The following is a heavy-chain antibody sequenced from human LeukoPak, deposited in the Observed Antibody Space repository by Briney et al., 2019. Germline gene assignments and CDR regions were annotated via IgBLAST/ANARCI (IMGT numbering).Heavy chain of an antibody. J-gene: IGHJ1*01. V-gene: IGHV4-4*02. Sequence: SGTLSLTCAVSGGSISSSNWWSWVRQPPGKGLEWIGEIYHSGSTNYNPSLKSRVTISVDKSKNQFSLKLSSVTAADTAVYYCARGVVPAATSAEYFQHWGQGTLVTVSS. CDR3: ARGVVPAATSAEYFQH. CDR1: GGSISSSNW. D-gene: IGHD2-2*01. CDR2: IYHSGST.